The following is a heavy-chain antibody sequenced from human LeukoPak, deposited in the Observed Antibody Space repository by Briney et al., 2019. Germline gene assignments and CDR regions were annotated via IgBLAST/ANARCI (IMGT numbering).Heavy chain of an antibody. CDR3: ARDGMLYYDSSGYYFDY. D-gene: IGHD3-22*01. CDR1: GFTLSSYA. J-gene: IGHJ4*02. CDR2: ISGSGSA. V-gene: IGHV3-23*01. Sequence: GGSLRLSCAASGFTLSSYAMNWVRQAPGKGLEWVSAISGSGSAYYADSVKGRFTISRDNAKNSLYLQMNSLRAEDTAVYYCARDGMLYYDSSGYYFDYWGQGTLVTVSS.